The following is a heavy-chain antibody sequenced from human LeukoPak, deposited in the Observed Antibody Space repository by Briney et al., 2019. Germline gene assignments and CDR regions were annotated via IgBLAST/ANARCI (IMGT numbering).Heavy chain of an antibody. J-gene: IGHJ4*02. Sequence: PGRSLRLSCAASGFTFSSYAMHWVRQAPGKGLEWVAVISYDGSNKYYADSVKGRFTISRDNSKNTLYLQMNSLRAEDTAVYYCAKDHLGGVIVTPFDYWGQGTLVTVSS. CDR1: GFTFSSYA. CDR3: AKDHLGGVIVTPFDY. D-gene: IGHD3-16*02. V-gene: IGHV3-30-3*01. CDR2: ISYDGSNK.